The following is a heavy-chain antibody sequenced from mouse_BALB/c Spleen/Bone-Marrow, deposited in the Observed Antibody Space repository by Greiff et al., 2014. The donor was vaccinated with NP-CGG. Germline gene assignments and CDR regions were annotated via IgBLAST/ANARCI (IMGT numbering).Heavy chain of an antibody. CDR2: IRNKANGYTT. CDR3: ARDKDYGSNWDLDY. CDR1: GFTFTDYY. J-gene: IGHJ1*01. D-gene: IGHD1-1*01. Sequence: DVHLVESGGGLVQPGGSLRLSCATSGFTFTDYYMTWVRQPPGKALEWLGFIRNKANGYTTEYSASVKVRFTISRDNSQSILYLQMNIMSARDSATYLYARDKDYGSNWDLDYWGPGTTVTVSS. V-gene: IGHV7-3*02.